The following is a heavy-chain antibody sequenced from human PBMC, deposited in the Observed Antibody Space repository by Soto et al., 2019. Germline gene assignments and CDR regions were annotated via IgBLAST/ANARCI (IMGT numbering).Heavy chain of an antibody. CDR1: GGSIRSSLYY. CDR3: ASQFCSGGACFNWFDP. CDR2: IFDSGIT. J-gene: IGHJ5*02. Sequence: SETLSLTCTVSGGSIRSSLYYWSWIRQPPGKGLEWIGYIFDSGITHYNPSLKSRVAMSVDTSKNQFSLNLTSVTAADTAVYFCASQFCSGGACFNWFDPWGHGALVTVS. V-gene: IGHV4-30-4*01. D-gene: IGHD2-21*02.